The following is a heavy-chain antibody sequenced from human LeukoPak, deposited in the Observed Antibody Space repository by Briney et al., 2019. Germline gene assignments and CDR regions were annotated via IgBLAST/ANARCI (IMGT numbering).Heavy chain of an antibody. J-gene: IGHJ5*02. Sequence: SVKVSCKASGGTFSSYAISWVRQAPRQGLEWMGRIIPILGIANYAQKFQGRVTITADKSTSTAYMELSSLRSEDTAVYYCARDSTYAIYDSSGYYPAWGQGTLVTVSS. CDR3: ARDSTYAIYDSSGYYPA. CDR2: IIPILGIA. D-gene: IGHD3-22*01. CDR1: GGTFSSYA. V-gene: IGHV1-69*04.